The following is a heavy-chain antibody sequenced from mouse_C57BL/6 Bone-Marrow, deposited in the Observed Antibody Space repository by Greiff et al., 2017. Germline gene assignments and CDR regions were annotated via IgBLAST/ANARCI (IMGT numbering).Heavy chain of an antibody. CDR1: GYTFTDYE. J-gene: IGHJ4*01. V-gene: IGHV1-15*01. CDR3: TRCRRGDYCAMDY. CDR2: IDPETGGT. Sequence: VKLMESGAELVRPGASVTLSCKASGYTFTDYEMHWVKQTPVHGLEWIGAIDPETGGTAYNQKFKGKAILTADTSSSTAYLELRSLTSEDSSVYYCTRCRRGDYCAMDYWGQGTTGTVAS.